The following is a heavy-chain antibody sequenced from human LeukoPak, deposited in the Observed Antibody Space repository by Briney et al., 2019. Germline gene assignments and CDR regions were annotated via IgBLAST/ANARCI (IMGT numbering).Heavy chain of an antibody. CDR3: ARDLWDIVATIPNY. CDR1: GYTFTGYN. D-gene: IGHD5-12*01. J-gene: IGHJ4*02. Sequence: ASVKVSCKASGYTFTGYNMHCVRQAPGQGLEWMGWINPNSGGTNYAQKFQGRVTMTRDTSISTAYMELSRLRSDDTAVYYCARDLWDIVATIPNYWGQGTLVTVSS. CDR2: INPNSGGT. V-gene: IGHV1-2*02.